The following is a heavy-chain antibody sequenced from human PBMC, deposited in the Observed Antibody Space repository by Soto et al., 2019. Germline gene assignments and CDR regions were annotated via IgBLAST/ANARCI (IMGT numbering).Heavy chain of an antibody. J-gene: IGHJ4*02. Sequence: EVHLVESGGRLVQPGVSLRLSCAASGFRFSDYSMNWVRQAPGGGLEWVSYISSSSFTIHYADSVEGRFAISRDNAKNSLYLQMNSLRVEDSAVYYWARDYNDIWSVHFDYWGQGALFTVSS. D-gene: IGHD3-3*01. V-gene: IGHV3-48*01. CDR2: ISSSSFTI. CDR1: GFRFSDYS. CDR3: ARDYNDIWSVHFDY.